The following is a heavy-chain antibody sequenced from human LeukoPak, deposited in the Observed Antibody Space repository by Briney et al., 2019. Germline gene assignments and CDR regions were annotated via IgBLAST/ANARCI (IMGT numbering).Heavy chain of an antibody. CDR3: ARVDYYDSSGYYYGFGY. D-gene: IGHD3-22*01. CDR1: GFTFSSYA. V-gene: IGHV3-30-3*01. Sequence: GRSLRLSCAASGFTFSSYAMHWVRQAPGKGLEWVAVISYDGSNKYYADSVKGRFTISRDNSKDTLYLQMNSLRAEDTAVYYCARVDYYDSSGYYYGFGYWGQGTLVTVSS. CDR2: ISYDGSNK. J-gene: IGHJ4*02.